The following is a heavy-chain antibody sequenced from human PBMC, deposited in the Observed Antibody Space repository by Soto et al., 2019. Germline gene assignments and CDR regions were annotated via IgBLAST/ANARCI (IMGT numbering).Heavy chain of an antibody. CDR1: GGSISTFY. V-gene: IGHV4-59*01. CDR3: ARDGSRYDFWSGPYYFDY. Sequence: SQTLSLTCTVSGGSISTFYWSWIRQPPGKGLEWIGYIYYSGSTNYNPSLKSRVTISVDTSKNQFSLKLSSVSAADTAVYYCARDGSRYDFWSGPYYFDYWGQGTLVTVSS. D-gene: IGHD3-3*01. J-gene: IGHJ4*02. CDR2: IYYSGST.